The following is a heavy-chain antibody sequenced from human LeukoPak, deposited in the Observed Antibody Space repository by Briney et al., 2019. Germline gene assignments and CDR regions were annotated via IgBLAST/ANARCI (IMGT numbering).Heavy chain of an antibody. V-gene: IGHV3-21*01. J-gene: IGHJ4*02. Sequence: GGSLRLSCAASGFTFSSYSMNWVRQAPGKGLEWVSSISSSSSYIYYADSLKGRFTISRDNAKNSLYLQMNSLRAEDTAVYYCARDCQWSITGTTFDYWGQGTLVTVSS. CDR1: GFTFSSYS. CDR3: ARDCQWSITGTTFDY. CDR2: ISSSSSYI. D-gene: IGHD1/OR15-1a*01.